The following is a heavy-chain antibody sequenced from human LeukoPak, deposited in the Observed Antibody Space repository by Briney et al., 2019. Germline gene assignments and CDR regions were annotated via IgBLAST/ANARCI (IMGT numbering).Heavy chain of an antibody. CDR1: GFTFSSYA. Sequence: PGGSLRLSCAASGFTFSSYAMNWVRQAPGKGREGVSAIIGSGGSTYYADSVEGRFTITRDNSKNTLYLQMNSLRVEDTAVYYCAKDRQGGYRSYWGQGTLVTVSS. J-gene: IGHJ4*02. V-gene: IGHV3-23*01. D-gene: IGHD5-18*01. CDR3: AKDRQGGYRSY. CDR2: IIGSGGST.